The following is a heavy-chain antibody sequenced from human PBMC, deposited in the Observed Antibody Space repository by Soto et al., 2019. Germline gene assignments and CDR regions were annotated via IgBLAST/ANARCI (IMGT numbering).Heavy chain of an antibody. CDR2: ISGSGGST. CDR3: AKIYCSSTSCHF. J-gene: IGHJ4*02. D-gene: IGHD2-2*01. CDR1: GFTFSSYA. V-gene: IGHV3-23*01. Sequence: GGSLRLSCAASGFTFSSYAMGWVRQAPGKGLEWVSAISGSGGSTYYADSVKGRFTISRDNSKNTLYLQMSSLRAEDTAVYYCAKIYCSSTSCHFWGQGTLVTVSS.